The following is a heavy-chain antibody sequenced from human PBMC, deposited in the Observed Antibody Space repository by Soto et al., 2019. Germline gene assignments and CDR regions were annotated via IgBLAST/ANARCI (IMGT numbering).Heavy chain of an antibody. CDR3: ARDDPPYDFWSGYPNPRSAFAI. J-gene: IGHJ3*02. CDR1: GYTFTSYG. CDR2: ISAYNGNT. D-gene: IGHD3-3*01. V-gene: IGHV1-18*01. Sequence: ASVKVSCKASGYTFTSYGITWVRQAPGQGLEWMGWISAYNGNTNYAQKLQGRVTMTTDTSASTAYMELRSLRSDDTAVYYCARDDPPYDFWSGYPNPRSAFAIWGQGTMVTV.